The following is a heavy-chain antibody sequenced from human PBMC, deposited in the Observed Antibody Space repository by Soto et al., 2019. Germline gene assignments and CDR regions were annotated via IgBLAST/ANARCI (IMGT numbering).Heavy chain of an antibody. CDR3: AKGAPGDGYNY. J-gene: IGHJ4*02. D-gene: IGHD5-12*01. Sequence: EVQLVESGGGLVQPGRSLRLSCAASGFTFDDYAMHWVRQAPGKGLEWVSGISWNSGSIGYADSVKGRFTISRDNAKNSLSLQMNSRRAEDTALYYCAKGAPGDGYNYWGQGNLVTVSS. CDR2: ISWNSGSI. CDR1: GFTFDDYA. V-gene: IGHV3-9*01.